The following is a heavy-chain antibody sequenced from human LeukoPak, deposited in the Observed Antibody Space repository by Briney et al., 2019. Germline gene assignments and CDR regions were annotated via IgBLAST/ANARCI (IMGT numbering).Heavy chain of an antibody. D-gene: IGHD2-15*01. Sequence: ETLSLSCAVYGGSFSGYYWSWVRQAPGKGLEWVSGISGRGGSTHYADSVKGRFSISRDNPKNTLYLQMNSLRAEDTAVYYCAKRYCSGGSCRPLGYFDYWGQGTLVTVSS. CDR3: AKRYCSGGSCRPLGYFDY. CDR2: ISGRGGST. V-gene: IGHV3-23*01. CDR1: GGSFSGYY. J-gene: IGHJ4*02.